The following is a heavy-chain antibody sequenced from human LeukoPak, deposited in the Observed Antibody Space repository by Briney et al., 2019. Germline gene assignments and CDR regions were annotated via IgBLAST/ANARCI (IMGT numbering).Heavy chain of an antibody. J-gene: IGHJ6*02. D-gene: IGHD3-10*01. CDR3: ARDFMTRGSGSYFSYYYGMDV. CDR2: MNPNSGNT. CDR1: GYTFTSYD. Sequence: GASVKVSCKASGYTFTSYDINWVRHATGQGLEWMGLMNPNSGNTGYAQKLQGRVTMTRNASISTAYMELSSLRSEDTAVYYCARDFMTRGSGSYFSYYYGMDVWGQGTTVTVSS. V-gene: IGHV1-8*01.